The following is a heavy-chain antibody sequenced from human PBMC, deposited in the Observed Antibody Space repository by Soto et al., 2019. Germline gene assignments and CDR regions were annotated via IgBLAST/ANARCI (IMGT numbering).Heavy chain of an antibody. V-gene: IGHV1-18*01. J-gene: IGHJ6*02. Sequence: QVQLVQSGVEMKKPGASVKVSCKASGYIFSRYGISWVRQAPGQGLEWMGWISTYNSKTNYAQKFKGRVTMTTVTYTDTAYLEVRSLTSDDTAVYYCAREGYCSSGSCALYSHDYFGMDVWGQGTTVTVSS. CDR1: GYIFSRYG. CDR2: ISTYNSKT. D-gene: IGHD2-15*01. CDR3: AREGYCSSGSCALYSHDYFGMDV.